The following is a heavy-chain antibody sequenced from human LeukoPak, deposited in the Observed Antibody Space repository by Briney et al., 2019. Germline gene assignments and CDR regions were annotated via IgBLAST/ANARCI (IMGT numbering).Heavy chain of an antibody. J-gene: IGHJ4*02. CDR2: INPNSGGT. D-gene: IGHD3-22*01. Sequence: GASVKVSCKASGYTFTGYYMHWVRQAPGQGLEWMGWINPNSGGTNYAQKFQGRATMTRDTSISTAYMELSRLRSDDTAVYYCARDRDDSSGYYWWFDYWGQGTLVTVSS. CDR1: GYTFTGYY. V-gene: IGHV1-2*02. CDR3: ARDRDDSSGYYWWFDY.